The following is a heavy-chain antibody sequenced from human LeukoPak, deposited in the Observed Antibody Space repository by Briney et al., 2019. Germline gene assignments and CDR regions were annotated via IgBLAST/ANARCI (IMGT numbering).Heavy chain of an antibody. D-gene: IGHD3-10*01. CDR3: AKGPSDYYGSGSYLLHYFDC. CDR2: ISGSGGST. CDR1: GFTFSSYA. V-gene: IGHV3-23*01. Sequence: GGSLRLSCAASGFTFSSYAMSWVRQAPGKGLEWVSAISGSGGSTYYADSVKGRFTISRDNSKNTLYLQMNSLRAEDTAVYYCAKGPSDYYGSGSYLLHYFDCWGQGTLVTVSS. J-gene: IGHJ4*02.